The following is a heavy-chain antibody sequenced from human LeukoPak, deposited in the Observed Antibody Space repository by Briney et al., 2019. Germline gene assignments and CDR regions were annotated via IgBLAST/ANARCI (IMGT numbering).Heavy chain of an antibody. CDR1: GGSFSGYY. J-gene: IGHJ4*02. CDR3: ARAYSGSLDY. Sequence: SETLSLTCAVSGGSFSGYYWSWIRQPPGKGLEWIGEINHSGSTNYNTSLKSRVTISVDTSKNQFSLKLSSVTAADTAVYYCARAYSGSLDYWGQGTLVTVSS. V-gene: IGHV4-34*01. CDR2: INHSGST. D-gene: IGHD4-23*01.